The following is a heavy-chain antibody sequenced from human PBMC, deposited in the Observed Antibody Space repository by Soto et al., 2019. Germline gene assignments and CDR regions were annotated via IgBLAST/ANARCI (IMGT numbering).Heavy chain of an antibody. Sequence: RASVKVSCKASGGTFSSYAISWVRQAPGQGLEWMGGIIPIFGTANYAQKFQGRVTITADESTSTAYMELSSLRSEDTAVYYCARDRGQLVREDYFDYWGQGTLVTVSS. CDR3: ARDRGQLVREDYFDY. CDR2: IIPIFGTA. CDR1: GGTFSSYA. J-gene: IGHJ4*02. V-gene: IGHV1-69*13. D-gene: IGHD6-6*01.